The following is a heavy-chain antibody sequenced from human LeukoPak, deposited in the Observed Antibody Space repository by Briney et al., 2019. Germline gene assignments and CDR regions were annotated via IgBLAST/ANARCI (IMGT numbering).Heavy chain of an antibody. V-gene: IGHV3-30*02. CDR2: IRYDGSNK. J-gene: IGHJ5*02. D-gene: IGHD2-2*01. Sequence: GGSLRLSCAASGFTFSSYGMHWVRQAPGKGLEWVAFIRYDGSNKYYADSVKGRFTISRDNSKNTLYLQMNSLRAEDTAVYYCARVRVPAAMAGTNWFDPWGQGTLVTVSS. CDR3: ARVRVPAAMAGTNWFDP. CDR1: GFTFSSYG.